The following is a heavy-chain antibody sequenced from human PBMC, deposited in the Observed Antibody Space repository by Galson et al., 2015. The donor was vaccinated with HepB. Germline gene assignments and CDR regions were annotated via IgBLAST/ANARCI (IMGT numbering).Heavy chain of an antibody. CDR2: IIPILGIA. CDR1: GGTFSSYA. V-gene: IGHV1-69*10. Sequence: SCKASGGTFSSYAISWVRQAPGQGLEWMGGIIPILGIANYAQKFQGRVTITADKSTSTAYMELSSLRSEDTAVYYCARGLGNNYMDYWGQGTLVTVSS. D-gene: IGHD2/OR15-2a*01. CDR3: ARGLGNNYMDY. J-gene: IGHJ4*02.